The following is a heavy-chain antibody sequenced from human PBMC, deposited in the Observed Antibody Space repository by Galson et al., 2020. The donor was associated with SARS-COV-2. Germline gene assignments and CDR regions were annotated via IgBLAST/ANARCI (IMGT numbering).Heavy chain of an antibody. V-gene: IGHV3-33*01. D-gene: IGHD6-19*01. Sequence: GGSLRLSCAASGFTFSSYGMHWVRQAPGKGLEWVAVIWYDGSNKYYADSVKGRFTISRDNSKNTLYLQMNSLRAEDTAVYYCARGHSSGWHDAFDIWGQGTMVTVSS. J-gene: IGHJ3*02. CDR2: IWYDGSNK. CDR1: GFTFSSYG. CDR3: ARGHSSGWHDAFDI.